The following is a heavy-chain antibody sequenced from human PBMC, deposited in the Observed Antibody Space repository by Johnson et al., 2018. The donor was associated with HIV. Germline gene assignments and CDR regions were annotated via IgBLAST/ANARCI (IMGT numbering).Heavy chain of an antibody. CDR1: GFTFSSYA. J-gene: IGHJ3*02. V-gene: IGHV3-23*04. CDR2: ISGSGGST. Sequence: VQLVESGGGLVQPGGSLRLSCAASGFTFSSYAMSWVRQAPGKGLEWVSAISGSGGSTYYADSVTGRFTISRDNSKNTLYLQMNSLRAEDTAVYYCGWQLAGWNDAFDIWGQGTMVTVSS. CDR3: GWQLAGWNDAFDI. D-gene: IGHD6-6*01.